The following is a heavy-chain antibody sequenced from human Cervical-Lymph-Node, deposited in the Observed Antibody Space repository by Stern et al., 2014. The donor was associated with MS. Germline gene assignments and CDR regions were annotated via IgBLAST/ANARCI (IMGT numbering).Heavy chain of an antibody. Sequence: VQLVQSGAEVKKPGESLKISCKGSGYTFTNNWIAWVRQMPGKGLEWMGIIYPDDSDIRYGPSLQGQVTISADKSIRPACLQWRSLKAADGAGYYWGRRPPRRKWDDPNYGMDVWGQGTTVTVSS. V-gene: IGHV5-51*03. D-gene: IGHD1-1*01. CDR1: GYTFTNNW. CDR2: IYPDDSDI. J-gene: IGHJ6*02. CDR3: GRRPPRRKWDDPNYGMDV.